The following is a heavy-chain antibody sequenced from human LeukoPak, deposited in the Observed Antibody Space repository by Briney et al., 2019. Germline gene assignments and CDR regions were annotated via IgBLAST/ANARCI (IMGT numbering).Heavy chain of an antibody. Sequence: ASVKVSCKASGYTFTSYGISWVRQALGQGLEWMGWTSAYNGNTNYAQKLQGRVTMTTDTSTSTAYMELRSLRSDDTAVYYCARDRTYCSSTSCLRNYYYYGMDVWGQGTTVTVSS. CDR2: TSAYNGNT. V-gene: IGHV1-18*01. D-gene: IGHD2-2*01. J-gene: IGHJ6*02. CDR3: ARDRTYCSSTSCLRNYYYYGMDV. CDR1: GYTFTSYG.